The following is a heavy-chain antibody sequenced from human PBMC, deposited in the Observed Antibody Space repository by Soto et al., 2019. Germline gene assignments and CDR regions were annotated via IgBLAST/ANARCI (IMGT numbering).Heavy chain of an antibody. D-gene: IGHD1-26*01. CDR1: GGSISSYY. J-gene: IGHJ3*02. CDR3: ARARTVGGRAFDI. V-gene: IGHV4-59*01. CDR2: IYYSGST. Sequence: SETLSLTCTVSGGSISSYYWSWIRQPPGKGLEWIGYIYYSGSTNYNPSLKSRATISVDTSKNQFSLKLSSVTAADTAVYYCARARTVGGRAFDIWGQGTMVTVSS.